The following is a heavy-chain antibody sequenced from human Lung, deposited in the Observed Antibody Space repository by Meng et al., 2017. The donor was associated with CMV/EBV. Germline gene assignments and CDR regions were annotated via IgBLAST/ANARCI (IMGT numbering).Heavy chain of an antibody. D-gene: IGHD3-16*01. CDR3: AKGGGSWLGP. J-gene: IGHJ5*02. CDR1: GASMSSDY. Sequence: SETLSLTCTVSGASMSSDYWSWIRQSPGKGLEWVASVYHMGNTNYNPSLKSRATISLDTSKSQFSLKLISVTGADTAIYYCAKGGGSWLGPWGQGRLVTVSS. CDR2: VYHMGNT. V-gene: IGHV4-59*12.